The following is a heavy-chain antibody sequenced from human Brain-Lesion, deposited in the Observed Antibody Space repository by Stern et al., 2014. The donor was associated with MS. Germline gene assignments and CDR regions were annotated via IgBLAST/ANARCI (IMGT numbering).Heavy chain of an antibody. V-gene: IGHV3-9*01. CDR3: ARDITGSSAYFDY. Sequence: EVQLVESGGDLVQPGRSLRLSCAAFGFTFDDYAMHWVRHAPGKGLEWVAGISWNSGTIGYADSVKGRFTTSRDNAYSSLYLQMNSLRPEDTALYYCARDITGSSAYFDYWGQGTLVTVSS. D-gene: IGHD1-14*01. J-gene: IGHJ4*02. CDR1: GFTFDDYA. CDR2: ISWNSGTI.